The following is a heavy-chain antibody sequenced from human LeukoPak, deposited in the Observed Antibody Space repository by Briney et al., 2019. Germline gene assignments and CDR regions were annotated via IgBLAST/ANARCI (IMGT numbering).Heavy chain of an antibody. CDR3: ARTEANDRADGNFDL. CDR1: GYTFTAYY. CDR2: INPNSGVT. D-gene: IGHD1-1*01. V-gene: IGHV1-2*06. Sequence: ASVRVSCKASGYTFTAYYIQWVRQAPRQGLEWMGRINPNSGVTNYAPKFQGRVTMTRDTSISTAFLELSGLRSDDTAIYYCARTEANDRADGNFDLWGRGTVVVVSS. J-gene: IGHJ2*01.